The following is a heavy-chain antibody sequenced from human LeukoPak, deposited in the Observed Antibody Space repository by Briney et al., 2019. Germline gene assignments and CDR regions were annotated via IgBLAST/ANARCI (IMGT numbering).Heavy chain of an antibody. V-gene: IGHV1-2*02. CDR1: GYTFTGYY. D-gene: IGHD3-16*01. J-gene: IGHJ4*02. Sequence: ASVKVSCKASGYTFTGYYMHWVRQAPGQGLEWMGWINPNSGGTNYAQKFQGRVTMTRDTSISTAYMELSRLRSDDTAVYYCASIATFGGEGFGYWGQGTLVTVSS. CDR3: ASIATFGGEGFGY. CDR2: INPNSGGT.